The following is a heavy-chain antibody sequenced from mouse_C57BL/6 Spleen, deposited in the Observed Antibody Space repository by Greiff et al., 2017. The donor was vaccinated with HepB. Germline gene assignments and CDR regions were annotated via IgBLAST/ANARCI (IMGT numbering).Heavy chain of an antibody. V-gene: IGHV1-82*01. CDR1: GYAFSSSW. CDR3: ARYDYAYFDY. Sequence: QVQLKESGPELVKPGASVKISCKASGYAFSSSWMNWVKQRPGKGLEWIGRIYPGDGDTNYNGKFKGKATLTADKSSSTAYMQLSSLTSEDSAVYFCARYDYAYFDYWGQGTTLTVSS. D-gene: IGHD2-4*01. CDR2: IYPGDGDT. J-gene: IGHJ2*01.